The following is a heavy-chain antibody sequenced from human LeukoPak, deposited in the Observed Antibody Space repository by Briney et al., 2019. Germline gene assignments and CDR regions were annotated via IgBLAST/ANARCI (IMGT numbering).Heavy chain of an antibody. Sequence: GGSLRLSCAASGFTFSSYSMNWVRQAPGKGLVWVSRINSDGSSTSYADSVKGRFTISRDNAKNTLYLQMNSLRAEDTAVYYCARAASIAARLNWFDPWGQGTLVTVSS. D-gene: IGHD6-6*01. CDR1: GFTFSSYS. CDR3: ARAASIAARLNWFDP. V-gene: IGHV3-74*01. CDR2: INSDGSST. J-gene: IGHJ5*02.